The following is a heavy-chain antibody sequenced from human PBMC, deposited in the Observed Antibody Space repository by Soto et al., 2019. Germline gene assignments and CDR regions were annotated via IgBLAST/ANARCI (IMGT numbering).Heavy chain of an antibody. CDR2: IKQDGNEK. Sequence: EVHLVESGGALVQPGGSLRLSCAVSGFTFNNYWMSWVRQAPGKGLEWVANIKQDGNEKYYVDSVKGRFTISRDNAKNSLYLQMNSLRAEDTAVYYCTRITSLAGVYWGQGTLVTVSS. V-gene: IGHV3-7*05. J-gene: IGHJ4*02. D-gene: IGHD3-10*01. CDR1: GFTFNNYW. CDR3: TRITSLAGVY.